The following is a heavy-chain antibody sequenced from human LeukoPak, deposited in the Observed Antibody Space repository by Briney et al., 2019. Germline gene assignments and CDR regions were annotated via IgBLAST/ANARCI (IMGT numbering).Heavy chain of an antibody. V-gene: IGHV4-59*01. CDR3: ARAAQGAVTTLYYYYGMDV. D-gene: IGHD4-17*01. J-gene: IGHJ6*02. CDR1: GVSISSCY. CDR2: IYYSGST. Sequence: PSETLSLTCTVSGVSISSCYWSWIRQPPGKGLEWIGYIYYSGSTNYNPSLKSRVTISVDTSKNQFSLKLSSVTAADTAVYYCARAAQGAVTTLYYYYGMDVWGQGTTVTVSS.